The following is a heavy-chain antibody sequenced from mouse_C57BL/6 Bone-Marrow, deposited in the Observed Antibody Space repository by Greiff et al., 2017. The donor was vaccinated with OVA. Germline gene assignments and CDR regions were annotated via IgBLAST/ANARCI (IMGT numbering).Heavy chain of an antibody. CDR3: AREKTDFYGYDGKGWYFDV. Sequence: EVQLQQSGPELVKPGASVKIPCKASGYTFTDYNMDWVKQSHGKSLEWIGDINPNNGGTIYNQKFKGKATLTVDKSSSTAYMELRSLTSEDTAVYYCAREKTDFYGYDGKGWYFDVWGTGTTVTVSS. CDR1: GYTFTDYN. D-gene: IGHD2-2*01. J-gene: IGHJ1*03. V-gene: IGHV1-18*01. CDR2: INPNNGGT.